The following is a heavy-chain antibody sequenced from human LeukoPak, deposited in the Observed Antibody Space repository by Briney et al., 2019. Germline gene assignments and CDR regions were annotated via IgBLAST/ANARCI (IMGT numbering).Heavy chain of an antibody. J-gene: IGHJ4*02. V-gene: IGHV3-23*01. D-gene: IGHD1-26*01. Sequence: GGSLRLSCAASGFTFSSYAMSWVRQAPGKGLEWVSAISGSGGSTYCADSVKGRFTISRDNSKNTLYLQMNSLRAEDTAVYYCARQMTPHGNFDYWGQGTLVTVSS. CDR3: ARQMTPHGNFDY. CDR2: ISGSGGST. CDR1: GFTFSSYA.